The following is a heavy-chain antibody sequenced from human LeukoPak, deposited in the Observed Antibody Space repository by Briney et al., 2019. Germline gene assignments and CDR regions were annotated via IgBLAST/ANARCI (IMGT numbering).Heavy chain of an antibody. Sequence: ASAKVSCKASGYTFTSYGISWVRQAPGPGLEWMGWISAYNGNTNYAQKLQGRVTMTTDTSTSTAYMELRSLRSDDTAVYYCARGLCSSTSCYSGPDYWGQGTLVTVSS. D-gene: IGHD2-2*01. J-gene: IGHJ4*02. V-gene: IGHV1-18*01. CDR1: GYTFTSYG. CDR3: ARGLCSSTSCYSGPDY. CDR2: ISAYNGNT.